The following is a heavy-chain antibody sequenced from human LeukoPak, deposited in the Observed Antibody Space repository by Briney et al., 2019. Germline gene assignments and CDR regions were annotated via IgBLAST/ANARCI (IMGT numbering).Heavy chain of an antibody. CDR1: GFTLSTYE. CDR3: ARDISSSTRAFDI. CDR2: ITSSGSPT. D-gene: IGHD2-15*01. Sequence: PGGSLRLSCAASGFTLSTYEMTWVRQAPGKGLEWISFITSSGSPTFYADSVKGRFTIFRHTAKNSLFLQMNNLRGEDTAVYYCARDISSSTRAFDIWGQGTMVTVS. V-gene: IGHV3-48*03. J-gene: IGHJ3*02.